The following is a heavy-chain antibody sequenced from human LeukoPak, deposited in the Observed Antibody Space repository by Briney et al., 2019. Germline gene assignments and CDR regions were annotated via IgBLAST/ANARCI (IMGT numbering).Heavy chain of an antibody. CDR2: IYYLGST. Sequence: SETLSLTCTASGVTISSSTYYWGRNGQPPGKGLEWIGSIYYLGSTYYNPSLKGRVTISVDTSKNQFSLKLSSVTAADTAVYYCARRGDSYAVFDYWGQGTLVTVSS. CDR3: ARRGDSYAVFDY. V-gene: IGHV4-39*01. D-gene: IGHD5-18*01. CDR1: GVTISSSTYY. J-gene: IGHJ4*02.